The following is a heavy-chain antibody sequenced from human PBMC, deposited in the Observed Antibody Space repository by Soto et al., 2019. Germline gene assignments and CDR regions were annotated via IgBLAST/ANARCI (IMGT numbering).Heavy chain of an antibody. Sequence: GPEVKKPGASVRVSCKASGYTFTSYGITWARQAPGQGLEWMGWISAHNGNTDYAQKLQGRVIVTRDTSTSTAYMELRSLRSDDTAVYYCARGRYGDYGGQGALVTVSS. CDR2: ISAHNGNT. D-gene: IGHD1-1*01. V-gene: IGHV1-18*01. J-gene: IGHJ4*02. CDR3: ARGRYGDY. CDR1: GYTFTSYG.